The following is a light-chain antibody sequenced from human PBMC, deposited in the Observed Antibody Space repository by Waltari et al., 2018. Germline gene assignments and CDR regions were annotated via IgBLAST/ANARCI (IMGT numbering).Light chain of an antibody. CDR3: QHRSYWPPMYT. CDR1: QSVSSG. CDR2: DTS. V-gene: IGKV3-11*01. Sequence: EIVLTHSPATLSLSPGDRVTLSCRTSQSVSSGLAWYQQKPGQAPRLVISDTSKRASGTPARFSGSGSGTDFTLTISSLEPEDFVVYYCQHRSYWPPMYTFGQGTKLQI. J-gene: IGKJ2*01.